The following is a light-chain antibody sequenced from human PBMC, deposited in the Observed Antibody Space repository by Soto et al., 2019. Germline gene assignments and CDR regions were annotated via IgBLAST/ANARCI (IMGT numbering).Light chain of an antibody. CDR3: AAWDDSLNAVV. Sequence: QSVLTQPPSVSGAPGQRVTISCTGSSSNIGAGYDVHWYQQLPGTAPKLLIYHNNQRPSGVPDRLSGSKSGTSASLAISGLQSEDEADYYCAAWDDSLNAVVFGGGTKLTVL. CDR1: SSNIGAGYD. J-gene: IGLJ2*01. CDR2: HNN. V-gene: IGLV1-40*01.